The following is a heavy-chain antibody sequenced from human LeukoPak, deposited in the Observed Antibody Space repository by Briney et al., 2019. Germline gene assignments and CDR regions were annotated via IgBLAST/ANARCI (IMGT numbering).Heavy chain of an antibody. Sequence: GSLRLSCAASGFTFSSYAMSWGRQTPGEGLEGSGGIYYSGSTYYNPSLTSRVTISVDTSTTQFSLKLSSVTAADTAVYYCARHFRAGLVVVVPAATKFDYWGQGTLVTVSS. CDR2: IYYSGST. D-gene: IGHD2-2*01. CDR1: GFTFSSYA. V-gene: IGHV4-39*01. CDR3: ARHFRAGLVVVVPAATKFDY. J-gene: IGHJ4*02.